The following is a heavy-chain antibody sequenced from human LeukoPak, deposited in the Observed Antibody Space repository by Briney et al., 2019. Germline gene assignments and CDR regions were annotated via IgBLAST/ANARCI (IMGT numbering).Heavy chain of an antibody. J-gene: IGHJ3*02. Sequence: GESLKISCKGSGYSFTSYWIGCVRQMPGKGLEWMGIIYPGDSDTRYSPSFQGQVTISADKSISTAYLQWSSLKVSDSAMYYCATNTMLRGIHAFDIWGQGTMVTVSS. CDR1: GYSFTSYW. CDR3: ATNTMLRGIHAFDI. CDR2: IYPGDSDT. V-gene: IGHV5-51*01. D-gene: IGHD3-10*01.